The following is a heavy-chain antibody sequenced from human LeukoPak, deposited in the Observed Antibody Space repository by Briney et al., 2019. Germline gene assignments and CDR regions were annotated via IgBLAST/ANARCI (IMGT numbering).Heavy chain of an antibody. CDR3: AKSDSSSWKDYYYYYMDV. CDR2: MNPNSGNT. V-gene: IGHV1-8*03. Sequence: ASVKVSCKASGYTFTSYDIHWVRQATGQGLEWMGWMNPNSGNTGYAQKFQGRVTITRNTSISTAYMELSSLRSDDTAVYYCAKSDSSSWKDYYYYYMDVWGKGTTVTVSS. J-gene: IGHJ6*03. D-gene: IGHD6-13*01. CDR1: GYTFTSYD.